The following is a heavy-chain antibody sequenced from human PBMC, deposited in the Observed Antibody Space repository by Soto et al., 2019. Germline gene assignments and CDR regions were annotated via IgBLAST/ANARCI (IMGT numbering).Heavy chain of an antibody. J-gene: IGHJ3*02. CDR1: GGTFSSYT. D-gene: IGHD3-9*01. Sequence: GASVKVSCKASGGTFSSYTISWVRQAPGQGLEWMGRIIPILGIANYAQKFQGRVTITADKSTSTAYMELSSLRSEDTAVYYCARELYFLGHGHQSDVLAIRAQGT. V-gene: IGHV1-69*04. CDR2: IIPILGIA. CDR3: ARELYFLGHGHQSDVLAI.